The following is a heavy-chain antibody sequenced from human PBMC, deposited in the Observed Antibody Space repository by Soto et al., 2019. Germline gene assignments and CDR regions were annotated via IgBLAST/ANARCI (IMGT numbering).Heavy chain of an antibody. D-gene: IGHD5-18*01. J-gene: IGHJ4*02. Sequence: SETLSLTCTVSGASISSNNNYWSWIRQHPEQDLERIGFISHSGTTSYSPPLKSRVALSLYTSKNQFSLRLSPVTAPDTHVYNCARGRQYSYGLAPWGQGSVVTVCS. V-gene: IGHV4-30-4*01. CDR2: ISHSGTT. CDR1: GASISSNNNY. CDR3: ARGRQYSYGLAP.